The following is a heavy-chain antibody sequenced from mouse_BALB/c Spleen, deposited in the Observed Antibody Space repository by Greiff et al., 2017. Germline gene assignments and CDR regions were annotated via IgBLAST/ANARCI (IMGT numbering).Heavy chain of an antibody. V-gene: IGHV1S16*01. J-gene: IGHJ1*01. Sequence: VQLQQSGAELVKPGASVKLSCKASGYTFTSYYMYWVKQRPGQGLEWIGEINPSNGGTNFNEKFKSKATLTVDKSSSTAYMQLSSLTSEDSAVYDCTTGYWYFDVWGAGTTVTVSS. CDR2: INPSNGGT. CDR3: TTGYWYFDV. CDR1: GYTFTSYY.